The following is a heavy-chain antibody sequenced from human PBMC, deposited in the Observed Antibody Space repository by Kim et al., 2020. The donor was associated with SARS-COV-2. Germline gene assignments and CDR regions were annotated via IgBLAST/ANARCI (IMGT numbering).Heavy chain of an antibody. Sequence: GGSLRLSCTASGLTFTNAWMTWVRQAPGKGLEWVARIKSTTDGGTTDYAAPVKDRFIISQDDAQNSLWLQMNSLKTDDTAVYYCSTRLLFAFDYYGVDVWGQGTTVTVSS. CDR1: GLTFTNAW. CDR3: STRLLFAFDYYGVDV. D-gene: IGHD2-21*01. J-gene: IGHJ6*02. V-gene: IGHV3-15*01. CDR2: IKSTTDGGTT.